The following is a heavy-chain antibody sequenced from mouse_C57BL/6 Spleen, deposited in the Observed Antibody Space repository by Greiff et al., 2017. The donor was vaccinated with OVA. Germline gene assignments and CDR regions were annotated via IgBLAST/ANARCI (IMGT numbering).Heavy chain of an antibody. J-gene: IGHJ2*01. CDR1: GYTFTGYW. CDR2: ILPGSGST. D-gene: IGHD3-2*02. Sequence: VKLQESGAELMKPGASVKLSCKATGYTFTGYWIEWVKPRPGHGLEWIGEILPGSGSTNYNEKFKGKATFTADTSSNTAYMQHSSLATDDSAIYYYARGDSSGDFDYWGQGTTLTVSS. CDR3: ARGDSSGDFDY. V-gene: IGHV1-9*01.